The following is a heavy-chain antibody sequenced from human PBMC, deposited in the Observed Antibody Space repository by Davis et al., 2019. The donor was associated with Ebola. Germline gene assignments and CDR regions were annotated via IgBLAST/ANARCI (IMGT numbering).Heavy chain of an antibody. J-gene: IGHJ2*01. V-gene: IGHV3-30-3*01. CDR3: ARSIAAAGSPNWYFDL. CDR1: GFTFSSYA. Sequence: GESLKISCAASGFTFSSYAMHWVRQAPGKGLEWVAVISYDGSNKYYADSVKGRFTISRDNAKNSLYLQMNSLRAEDTAVYYCARSIAAAGSPNWYFDLWGRGTLVTVSS. D-gene: IGHD6-13*01. CDR2: ISYDGSNK.